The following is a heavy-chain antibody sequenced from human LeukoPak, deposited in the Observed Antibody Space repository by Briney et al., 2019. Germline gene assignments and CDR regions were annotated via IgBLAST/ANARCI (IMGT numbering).Heavy chain of an antibody. CDR3: ARVEMGTPRGAFDI. D-gene: IGHD5-24*01. CDR1: GFTYSSYA. CDR2: SGSGGGT. V-gene: IGHV3-23*01. Sequence: TGGSLRLSCAAPGFTYSSYAMSWVRQAPGKGLEWVSGSGSGGGTYYADSVKGRFTISRNNSKNTLYLQINSLRAEDTAVYYCARVEMGTPRGAFDIWGQGTMVTVSS. J-gene: IGHJ3*02.